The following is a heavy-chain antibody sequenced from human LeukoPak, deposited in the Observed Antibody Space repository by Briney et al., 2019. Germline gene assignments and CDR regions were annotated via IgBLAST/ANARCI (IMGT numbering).Heavy chain of an antibody. J-gene: IGHJ5*02. CDR1: GYTFTSYG. D-gene: IGHD6-13*01. CDR3: AIIAAAGMVPSRWFDP. Sequence: ASVKVSCKASGYTFTSYGIGWVRQAPGQGLEWMGWISAYNGNTNYAQKLQGRVTMTTDTSTSTAYMELRSLRSDDTAVYYCAIIAAAGMVPSRWFDPWGQGTLVTVSS. V-gene: IGHV1-18*01. CDR2: ISAYNGNT.